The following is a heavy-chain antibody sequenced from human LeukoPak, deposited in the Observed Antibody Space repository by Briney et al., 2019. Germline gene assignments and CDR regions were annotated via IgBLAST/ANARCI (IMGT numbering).Heavy chain of an antibody. CDR1: GFTFSSYS. D-gene: IGHD3-10*01. CDR3: ARRSGSGSLGYRDV. V-gene: IGHV3-48*01. Sequence: GESLRLSCAASGFTFSSYSMNWVRQAPGKGLEWVAYISSSSTTKYYADSVKGRFTIPRDNAKDSMYLQMNSLRAEDTAVYYCARRSGSGSLGYRDVWGKGTTVTVSS. J-gene: IGHJ6*03. CDR2: ISSSSTTK.